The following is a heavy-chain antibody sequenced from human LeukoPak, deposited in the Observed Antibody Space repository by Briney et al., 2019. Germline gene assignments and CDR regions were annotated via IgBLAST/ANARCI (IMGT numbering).Heavy chain of an antibody. CDR1: GGSISSYY. J-gene: IGHJ6*03. Sequence: PSETLSLTCTVSGGSISSYYWSWIRQPAGKGLEWIGRIYTSGSTNYNPSLKSRVTMSVDTSKNQFSLKLSSVTAADTAVYYCARDAVVPAAPYYYYYMDVWGKGTTVTVSS. V-gene: IGHV4-4*07. CDR2: IYTSGST. CDR3: ARDAVVPAAPYYYYYMDV. D-gene: IGHD2-2*01.